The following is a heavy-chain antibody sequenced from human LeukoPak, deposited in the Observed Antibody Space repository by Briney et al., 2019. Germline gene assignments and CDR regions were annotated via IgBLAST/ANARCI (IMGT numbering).Heavy chain of an antibody. CDR2: IKQDGSER. CDR1: GFTFSSYW. CDR3: GGFGYEAAVDL. V-gene: IGHV3-7*01. D-gene: IGHD6-13*01. J-gene: IGHJ4*02. Sequence: GGSLRLSCAASGFTFSSYWMSWVRQAPGKGLEWVANIKQDGSERNYVDSVKGRFTVSRDNAKNLLYLQMNSLGGEDTAVYYCGGFGYEAAVDLWGQGTLVTVSS.